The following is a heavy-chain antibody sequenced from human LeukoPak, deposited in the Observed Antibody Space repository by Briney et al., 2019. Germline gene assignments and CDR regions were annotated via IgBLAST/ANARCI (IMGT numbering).Heavy chain of an antibody. Sequence: PGGSLTLSCAASGFTFDDYGMSWVRQAPGKGLEWVSGINWYGGSTGYADSVKGRFTISRDNAKNSLYLPMNSLRAEDTALYHCARHSGSYYGDYYYYGMDVWGQGTTVTVSS. J-gene: IGHJ6*02. CDR3: ARHSGSYYGDYYYYGMDV. CDR1: GFTFDDYG. D-gene: IGHD1-26*01. CDR2: INWYGGST. V-gene: IGHV3-20*01.